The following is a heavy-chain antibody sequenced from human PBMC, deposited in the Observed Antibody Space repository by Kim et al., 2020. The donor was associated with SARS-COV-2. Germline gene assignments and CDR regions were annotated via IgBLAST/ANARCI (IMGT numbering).Heavy chain of an antibody. V-gene: IGHV3-33*01. CDR3: TSVDY. J-gene: IGHJ4*02. Sequence: VGTKDYCADSVMGRFTISRDMSKKTLFMQMNSLRAEDTAVYYCTSVDYWGQGTLVTVSS. CDR2: VGTKD.